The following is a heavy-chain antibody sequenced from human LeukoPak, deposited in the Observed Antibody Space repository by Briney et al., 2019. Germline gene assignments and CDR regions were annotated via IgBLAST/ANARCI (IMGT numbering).Heavy chain of an antibody. CDR1: GFTFSSYA. V-gene: IGHV3-23*01. D-gene: IGHD3-22*01. J-gene: IGHJ4*02. CDR2: LVSGGAP. Sequence: GGSLRLSCAASGFTFSSYAMSWVRQAPGKGLEWVSALVSGGAPYYADSVKGRFTISRDNSKNTLYLQMNSLRAEDTAVYYCAKDTREVTYYYDSSGYYQVGYFDYWGQGTLVTVSS. CDR3: AKDTREVTYYYDSSGYYQVGYFDY.